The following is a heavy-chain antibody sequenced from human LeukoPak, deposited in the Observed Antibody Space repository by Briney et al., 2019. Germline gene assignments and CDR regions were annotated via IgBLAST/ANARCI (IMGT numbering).Heavy chain of an antibody. Sequence: ASVKVSCKASGYTFTGYYMHWVRQAPGQGLEWMGWINPNSGGTNYAQKFQGRVTMTRDTFISTAYMELSRLRSDDTAVYYCARDGYSGSYAPYNWFDPWGQGTLVTVSS. V-gene: IGHV1-2*02. CDR1: GYTFTGYY. D-gene: IGHD1-26*01. CDR2: INPNSGGT. CDR3: ARDGYSGSYAPYNWFDP. J-gene: IGHJ5*02.